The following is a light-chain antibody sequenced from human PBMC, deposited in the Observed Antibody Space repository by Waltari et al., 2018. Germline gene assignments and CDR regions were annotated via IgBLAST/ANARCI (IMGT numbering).Light chain of an antibody. CDR3: QQRSKWPWT. J-gene: IGKJ1*01. Sequence: EVVLTQSPATLSLSPGERATLSCRASQRVSIYLVWYRQKPGQPPRPLINEATKRATGIPARFSGSGSGTAFTLTISSLEPEDFAVYYCQQRSKWPWTFGQGTKVEF. CDR1: QRVSIY. CDR2: EAT. V-gene: IGKV3-11*01.